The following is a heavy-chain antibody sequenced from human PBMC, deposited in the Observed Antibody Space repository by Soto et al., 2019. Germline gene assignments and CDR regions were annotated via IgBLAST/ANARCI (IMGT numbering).Heavy chain of an antibody. CDR2: INHSGST. D-gene: IGHD2-2*01. CDR1: GGSFSGYY. J-gene: IGHJ5*02. V-gene: IGHV4-34*01. Sequence: QVQLQQWGAGLLKPSETLSLTCAVYGGSFSGYYWSWIRQPPGKGLEWIGEINHSGSTNYNPSLKGRVTISVDTSKNQFSLKLSSVTAADTAVYYCARGKRPKDIVVVPSAMGWFDPWGQGTLVTVSS. CDR3: ARGKRPKDIVVVPSAMGWFDP.